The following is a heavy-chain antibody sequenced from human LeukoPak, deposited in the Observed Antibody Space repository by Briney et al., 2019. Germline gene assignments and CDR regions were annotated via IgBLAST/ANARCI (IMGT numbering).Heavy chain of an antibody. D-gene: IGHD2-15*01. CDR2: ISYDGSNK. Sequence: GGSLRLSCAASGFTFSSYAMHWVRQAPGKGLEWVAVISYDGSNKYYADSVKGRFTISRDNSKNTLYLQMNSLRAEDTAVYYCAREMGYCSGGSCTPDYWGQGTLVTVSS. J-gene: IGHJ4*02. CDR3: AREMGYCSGGSCTPDY. CDR1: GFTFSSYA. V-gene: IGHV3-30-3*01.